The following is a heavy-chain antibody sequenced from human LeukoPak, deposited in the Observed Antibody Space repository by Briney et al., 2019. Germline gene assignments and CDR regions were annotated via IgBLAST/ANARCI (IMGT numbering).Heavy chain of an antibody. CDR2: IRPNRGGT. J-gene: IGHJ3*02. CDR3: ARETAIGVNLNGLDI. CDR1: GSTFTYYY. D-gene: IGHD2-21*02. Sequence: ASGKVSVTADGSTFTYYYVHWVRQAPGQGLELMGWIRPNRGGTMYARRFQGMVTVTRDTSLGTAHMELSRLRSDDWAVYYCARETAIGVNLNGLDIWGERAVVTVFS. V-gene: IGHV1-2*02.